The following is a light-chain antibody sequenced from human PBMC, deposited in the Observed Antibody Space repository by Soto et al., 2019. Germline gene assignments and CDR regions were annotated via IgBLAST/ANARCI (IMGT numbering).Light chain of an antibody. V-gene: IGLV1-40*01. CDR1: SSNIGAGYD. J-gene: IGLJ1*01. CDR2: GNS. Sequence: QSVLTQPTSVSGAPGQRVTISCTGSSSNIGAGYDVHWYQQLPGTAPKLLIYGNSNRPSGVPDRFSGSKSGTSASLAITGLQADDEADYYCQSYYSSLSGYVFGTGTKVTVL. CDR3: QSYYSSLSGYV.